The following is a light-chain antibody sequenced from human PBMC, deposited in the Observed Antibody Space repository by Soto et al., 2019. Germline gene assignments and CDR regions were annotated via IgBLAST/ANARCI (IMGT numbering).Light chain of an antibody. Sequence: IVFTLSPGTLSLSPGERATLPCRAGQSVSSNYLAWYQQKPGQAPRLLIYGASSRATGIPDKFSGSGSGTDFTLTIDGLEPEDFAVYYCQQYGYLPIRFGQGTRLEIK. CDR2: GAS. V-gene: IGKV3-20*01. CDR1: QSVSSNY. J-gene: IGKJ5*01. CDR3: QQYGYLPIR.